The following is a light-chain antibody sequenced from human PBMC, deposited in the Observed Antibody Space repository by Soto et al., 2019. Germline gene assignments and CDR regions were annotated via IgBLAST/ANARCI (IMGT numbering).Light chain of an antibody. CDR3: QQYGSSPPMYT. V-gene: IGKV3-20*01. J-gene: IGKJ2*01. CDR2: AAS. Sequence: EIVLTQSPGTLSLSPGEGATVSCRASQSVSSNYLAWYQQKPGQAPRLLIYAASSRATGIPDRFSGGGSGTDFTLTISRLEPEDFAVYYCQQYGSSPPMYTFGQGTKLEIK. CDR1: QSVSSNY.